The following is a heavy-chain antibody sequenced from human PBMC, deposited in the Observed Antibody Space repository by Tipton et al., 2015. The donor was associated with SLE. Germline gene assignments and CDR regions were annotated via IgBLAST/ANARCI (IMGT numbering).Heavy chain of an antibody. V-gene: IGHV4-59*01. CDR1: GGSISSYY. J-gene: IGHJ4*02. CDR3: ARAGAFLTGYYDY. D-gene: IGHD3-9*01. Sequence: TLSLTCTVSGGSISSYYWSWIRQPPGKGLEWIGYIYYSGSTNYNPSLKSRVTISVDTSRNQFSLKLSSVTAADTAVYYCARAGAFLTGYYDYWGQGTLVTVSS. CDR2: IYYSGST.